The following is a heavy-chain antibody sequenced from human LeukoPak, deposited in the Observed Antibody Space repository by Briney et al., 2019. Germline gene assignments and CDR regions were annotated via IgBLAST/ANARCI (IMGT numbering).Heavy chain of an antibody. Sequence: PGRSLRLSCAASGFTFSSYVMHWVREAPGKGLEWVASISYDGSKKFYAESVKGRFTVSRDNSKNTLYLQMNSLRPEDTSVYYCALDKVAVGDYWGQGTLVTVSS. D-gene: IGHD6-19*01. CDR3: ALDKVAVGDY. CDR2: ISYDGSKK. J-gene: IGHJ4*02. CDR1: GFTFSSYV. V-gene: IGHV3-30*03.